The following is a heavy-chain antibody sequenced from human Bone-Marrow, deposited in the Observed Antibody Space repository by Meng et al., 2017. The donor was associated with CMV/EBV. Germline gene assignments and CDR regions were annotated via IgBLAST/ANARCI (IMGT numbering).Heavy chain of an antibody. CDR2: IKCDGSEK. V-gene: IGHV3-52*01. CDR3: AAMAIFGVASIYGMDV. D-gene: IGHD3-3*01. Sequence: GESLKISCAASGFTFSSSWMHWVCQAPEKGLEWVADIKCDGSEKYYVDSVKGRLTISRDNAKNSLYLQVNSLRAEDMTVYYCAAMAIFGVASIYGMDVWGQGTTVTVSS. J-gene: IGHJ6*02. CDR1: GFTFSSSW.